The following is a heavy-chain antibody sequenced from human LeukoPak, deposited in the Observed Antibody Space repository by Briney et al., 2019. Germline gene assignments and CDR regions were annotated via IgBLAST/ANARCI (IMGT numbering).Heavy chain of an antibody. CDR3: ARERGGWYFDL. CDR2: IYPSDSDT. D-gene: IGHD3-16*01. V-gene: IGHV5-51*01. Sequence: GESLNISCKGSGYTFRNYWIAWVRQMPGKGLEWVAIIYPSDSDTRYSPSFGGQVTISADKSTSTAYLQWRSLKASDTAMYYCARERGGWYFDLWGRGTLVTVSS. CDR1: GYTFRNYW. J-gene: IGHJ2*01.